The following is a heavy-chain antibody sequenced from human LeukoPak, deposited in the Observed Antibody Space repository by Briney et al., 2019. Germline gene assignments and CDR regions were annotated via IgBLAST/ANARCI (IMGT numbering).Heavy chain of an antibody. CDR1: GFTFSSYA. J-gene: IGHJ5*02. Sequence: GGSPRLSCAASGFTFSSYAMHWVRQAPGKGLEWVAVISYDGSNKYYADSVKGRFTISRDNPKNTLYLQMNSLRAEDTAVYYCAREVVTMEGTNWFDPWGQGTLVTVSS. V-gene: IGHV3-30-3*01. D-gene: IGHD3-3*01. CDR2: ISYDGSNK. CDR3: AREVVTMEGTNWFDP.